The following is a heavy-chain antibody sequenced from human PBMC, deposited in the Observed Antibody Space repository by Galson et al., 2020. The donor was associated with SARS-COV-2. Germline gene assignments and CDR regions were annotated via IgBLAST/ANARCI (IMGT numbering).Heavy chain of an antibody. D-gene: IGHD3-3*01. CDR3: ARGAYYDFWRGECVDDRRGGMGV. CDR2: IGVAGDT. J-gene: IGHJ6*02. CDR1: GFTLRSYD. V-gene: IGHV3-13*01. Sequence: GGSLRLTCAASGFTLRSYDLHWVRQVTGKGLEWVSTIGVAGDTFYPDSVKGRFTISRESAKNSFFLHMNSLRAGDTAVYYCARGAYYDFWRGECVDDRRGGMGVWGHGTTGPVAS.